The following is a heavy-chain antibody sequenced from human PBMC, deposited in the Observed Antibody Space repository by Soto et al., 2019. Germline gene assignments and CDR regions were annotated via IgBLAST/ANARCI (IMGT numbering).Heavy chain of an antibody. Sequence: VASVKVACKGSGYTCTSHWISCVRQATGQGLEWMAWISAYNGNTNYAQKLQGRVTMTTDTSTSTGYRELRSLRSDDTAVYDCAREPAEYGSSNPACDCWGQRSRGTVAS. CDR1: GYTCTSHW. CDR3: AREPAEYGSSNPACDC. V-gene: IGHV1-18*04. CDR2: ISAYNGNT. D-gene: IGHD2-2*01. J-gene: IGHJ4*02.